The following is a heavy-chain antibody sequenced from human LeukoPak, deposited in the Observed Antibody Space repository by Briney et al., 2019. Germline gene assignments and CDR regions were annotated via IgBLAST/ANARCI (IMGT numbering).Heavy chain of an antibody. CDR3: AKAPDYYDSSGLIDY. V-gene: IGHV3-48*04. CDR1: GFTFSSYS. J-gene: IGHJ4*02. D-gene: IGHD3-22*01. Sequence: GGSLRLSCAASGFTFSSYSMNWVRQAPGKGLEWVSYISSSSSTIYYADSVKGRFTISRDNAKNSLYLQMNSLRAEDTAVYYCAKAPDYYDSSGLIDYWGQGTLVTVSS. CDR2: ISSSSSTI.